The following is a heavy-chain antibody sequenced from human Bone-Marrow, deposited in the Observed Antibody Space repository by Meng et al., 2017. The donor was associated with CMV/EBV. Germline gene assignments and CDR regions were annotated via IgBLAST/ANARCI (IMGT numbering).Heavy chain of an antibody. CDR3: ARGGIARSRELYYYYGMDV. CDR1: GFTFSSYA. J-gene: IGHJ6*02. Sequence: GESLKISCAASGFTFSSYAMHWVRQAPGKGLEWVAVISYDGSNKYYADSVKGRFTISRDNSKNTLYLQMNSLRAEDTAVYYCARGGIARSRELYYYYGMDVCGQGTTVTVSS. CDR2: ISYDGSNK. V-gene: IGHV3-30*14. D-gene: IGHD6-13*01.